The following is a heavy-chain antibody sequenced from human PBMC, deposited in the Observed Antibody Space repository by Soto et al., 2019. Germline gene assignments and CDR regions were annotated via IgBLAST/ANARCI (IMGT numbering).Heavy chain of an antibody. CDR3: ANEGLGTTVTSSDVWFDP. D-gene: IGHD4-17*01. V-gene: IGHV3-30*18. J-gene: IGHJ5*02. CDR2: ISYDGSNK. CDR1: GFTFSSYG. Sequence: QVQLVESGGGVVQPGRSLRLSCAASGFTFSSYGMHWVRQAPGKGLEWGAVISYDGSNKYYADSVKGRFTISRDNSKNTLDLQMNSLRAEDTAVYYCANEGLGTTVTSSDVWFDPWGQGTLVTVSS.